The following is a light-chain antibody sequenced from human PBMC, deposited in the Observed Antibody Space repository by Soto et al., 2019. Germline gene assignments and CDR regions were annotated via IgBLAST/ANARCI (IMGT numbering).Light chain of an antibody. Sequence: DIQMTQPPASLAASLGDGVTITCRASQSISSYLNWYQQKPGKAPKLLIYAASSLQSGVPSRFSGSGSGTDFTLTISSLQPEDFATYFCQHGYSTPLTLGGGPKVDIK. J-gene: IGKJ4*01. CDR3: QHGYSTPLT. CDR2: AAS. V-gene: IGKV1-39*01. CDR1: QSISSY.